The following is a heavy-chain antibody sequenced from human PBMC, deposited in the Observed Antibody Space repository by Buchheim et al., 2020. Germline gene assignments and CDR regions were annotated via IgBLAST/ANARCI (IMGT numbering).Heavy chain of an antibody. CDR1: GFTFSNYN. CDR3: ARNEAYYDRSGYFLY. D-gene: IGHD3-22*01. CDR2: ISGSSSHI. Sequence: EVQLMESGGGLVNPGGSLRLACAASGFTFSNYNMHWVHQAPGKGLEWVSSISGSSSHIYHADSLRVRITISRDNAKNSLYLQMNSLSAEDTAVYYCARNEAYYDRSGYFLYWGQGT. V-gene: IGHV3-21*01. J-gene: IGHJ4*02.